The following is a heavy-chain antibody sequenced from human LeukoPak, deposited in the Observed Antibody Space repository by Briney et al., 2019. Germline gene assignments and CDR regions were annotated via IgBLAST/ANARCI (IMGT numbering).Heavy chain of an antibody. V-gene: IGHV3-7*01. D-gene: IGHD3-22*01. Sequence: PGGSLRLSCVGSGFTFNSNWMSWVRQAPGEGLEWVANIKQDGSEKFYVDSVKGRFTISRDNAKNSVSLQMNSLRVEDTAVYYCARDKYYDRYFDSWGQGTLVTVSS. CDR1: GFTFNSNW. CDR2: IKQDGSEK. CDR3: ARDKYYDRYFDS. J-gene: IGHJ4*02.